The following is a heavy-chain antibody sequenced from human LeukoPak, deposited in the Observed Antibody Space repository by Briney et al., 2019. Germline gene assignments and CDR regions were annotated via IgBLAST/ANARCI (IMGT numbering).Heavy chain of an antibody. J-gene: IGHJ6*02. CDR2: IVVGSGNT. D-gene: IGHD6-13*01. CDR3: AAESYSSPTSYYYYGMDV. Sequence: SVKVSCKASGFTFTSSAVQWVRQARGQRLEWIGWIVVGSGNTSYAQKFQERVTITRDMSTSTAYMELSSLRSEDTAVYYCAAESYSSPTSYYYYGMDVWGQGTTVTVSS. CDR1: GFTFTSSA. V-gene: IGHV1-58*01.